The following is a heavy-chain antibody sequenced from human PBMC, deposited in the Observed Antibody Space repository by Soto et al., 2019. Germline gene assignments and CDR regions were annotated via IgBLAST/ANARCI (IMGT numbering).Heavy chain of an antibody. CDR1: GGTFSSYG. Sequence: QVLLVQSGAEVKKPGSSVKVSCKASGGTFSSYGISWVRQTPGRGLEWMGGIIPLFGTTNYAQKFRGRVTVTADESTSTVYMELRSLSFEDTAIYYCARAQGSSWYTWFDPWGQGTLVTVSS. CDR3: ARAQGSSWYTWFDP. D-gene: IGHD6-13*01. CDR2: IIPLFGTT. J-gene: IGHJ5*02. V-gene: IGHV1-69*01.